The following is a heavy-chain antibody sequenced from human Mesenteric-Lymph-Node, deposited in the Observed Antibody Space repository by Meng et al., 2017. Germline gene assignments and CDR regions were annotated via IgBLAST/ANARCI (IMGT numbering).Heavy chain of an antibody. V-gene: IGHV3-23*01. D-gene: IGHD5-18*01. CDR1: GFTFNNYV. CDR3: ARDGRGYSYGYNYYYGMDV. J-gene: IGHJ6*02. Sequence: GESLKISCAASGFTFNNYVMSWVRQAPGKGLEWVSTIGGSGDTYYADSVKGRFGISRDNSENTLFLQMNSLRAEDTAVYYCARDGRGYSYGYNYYYGMDVWGQGTTVTVSS. CDR2: IGGSGDT.